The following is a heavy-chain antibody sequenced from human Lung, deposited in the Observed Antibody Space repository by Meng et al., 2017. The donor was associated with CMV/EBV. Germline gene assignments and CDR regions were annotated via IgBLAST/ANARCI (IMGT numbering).Heavy chain of an antibody. D-gene: IGHD3-10*01. V-gene: IGHV1-69*05. CDR1: GGTFSSYA. Sequence: SXXVSXKASGGTFSSYAISWVRQAPGQGLEWMGGIIPIFGTANYAQKFQGRVTITTDESTSTAYMELSSLRSDDTAVYYCARDRGDPDMLAYYAMDVWCQGTXVTVSS. J-gene: IGHJ6*02. CDR2: IIPIFGTA. CDR3: ARDRGDPDMLAYYAMDV.